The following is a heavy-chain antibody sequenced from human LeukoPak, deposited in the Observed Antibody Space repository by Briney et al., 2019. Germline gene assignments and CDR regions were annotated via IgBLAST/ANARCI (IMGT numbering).Heavy chain of an antibody. Sequence: PGGSLRLSCAASGFTFSSYSMNWVRQAPGKGLEWVLSISSSSSYIYYADSVKGRFTISRDNAKNSLYLQMNSLRAEDTAVYYCARDHDSGSYYGYWGQGTLVTVSS. CDR1: GFTFSSYS. CDR2: ISSSSSYI. CDR3: ARDHDSGSYYGY. D-gene: IGHD1-26*01. V-gene: IGHV3-21*01. J-gene: IGHJ4*02.